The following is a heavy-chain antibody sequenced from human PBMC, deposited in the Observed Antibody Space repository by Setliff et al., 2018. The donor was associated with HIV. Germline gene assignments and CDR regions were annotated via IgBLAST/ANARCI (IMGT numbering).Heavy chain of an antibody. CDR1: GDSINRGSYY. Sequence: SETLSLTCTVSGDSINRGSYYWTWIRQPAGKGLEWIGHIYSSGTTNHNPSLKNRVTISVDTSTNQFSLKLRSVTAADTAVYYCARSNGQWLKNWFDPWGQGTLVTVSS. J-gene: IGHJ5*02. V-gene: IGHV4-61*09. D-gene: IGHD6-19*01. CDR2: IYSSGTT. CDR3: ARSNGQWLKNWFDP.